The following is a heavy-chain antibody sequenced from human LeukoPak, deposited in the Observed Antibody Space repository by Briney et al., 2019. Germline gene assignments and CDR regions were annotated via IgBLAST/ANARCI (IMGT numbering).Heavy chain of an antibody. CDR3: ARDPYSGAYGNTYYYYMDV. CDR2: ITTSSTYT. J-gene: IGHJ6*03. D-gene: IGHD1-26*01. V-gene: IGHV3-21*01. Sequence: AGGSLRLSCEASGFSFSSYNMDWVRQTPGKGLEWISSITTSSTYTFYADSVKGRFTISRDSARNSLYLQMNSLTAEDTAVYYCARDPYSGAYGNTYYYYMDVWGKGTTVTISS. CDR1: GFSFSSYN.